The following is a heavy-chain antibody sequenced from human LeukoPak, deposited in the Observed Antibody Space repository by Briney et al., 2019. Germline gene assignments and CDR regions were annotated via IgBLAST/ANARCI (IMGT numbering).Heavy chain of an antibody. CDR2: ISSSSSYI. V-gene: IGHV3-21*01. CDR1: GFTFSSYS. Sequence: PGGSLRLSCAASGFTFSSYSMNWVRQAPGKGLEWVSSISSSSSYIYYADSVKGRFTISRDNAKNSLYQQMNSLRAEDTAVYYCARDRDVVVVPAAIDYWGQGTLVTVSS. J-gene: IGHJ4*02. CDR3: ARDRDVVVVPAAIDY. D-gene: IGHD2-2*01.